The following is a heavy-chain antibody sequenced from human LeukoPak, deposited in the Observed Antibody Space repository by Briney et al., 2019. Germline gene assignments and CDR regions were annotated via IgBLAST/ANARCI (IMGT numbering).Heavy chain of an antibody. J-gene: IGHJ4*02. D-gene: IGHD1-14*01. Sequence: SETPSLTCTVSGGSMSTYYWTWIRQPPGKGLRWIGFIYYTGSTNYNPSLKSRVTISVDTSKNQFSLKLSSVTAADTAVYYCAGMRITTPTVRTLDYWGQGTLVTVSS. CDR3: AGMRITTPTVRTLDY. CDR1: GGSMSTYY. V-gene: IGHV4-59*01. CDR2: IYYTGST.